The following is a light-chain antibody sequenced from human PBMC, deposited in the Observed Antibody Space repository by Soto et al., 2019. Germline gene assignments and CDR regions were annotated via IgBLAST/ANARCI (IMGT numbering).Light chain of an antibody. Sequence: EIVLTQSPGTLSLSPGERATLSCRASQSVSSSYLAWYQQKPGQAPRLLIYGASSRATGIPDRFSGSGSGTDFTLTIIRLEPEDCAVYYCQQYGSSPLTFGGGTKVDIK. CDR1: QSVSSSY. CDR3: QQYGSSPLT. CDR2: GAS. J-gene: IGKJ4*01. V-gene: IGKV3-20*01.